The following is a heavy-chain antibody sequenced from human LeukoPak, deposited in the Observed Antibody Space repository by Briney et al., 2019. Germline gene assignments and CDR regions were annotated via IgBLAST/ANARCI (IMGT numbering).Heavy chain of an antibody. Sequence: PSETLSLTCTVSGGSISSSSYSWGWIRQPPGKGLEWIGSIYYSGSTYYNPSLKSRVTISVDTSKNQFSLKLRSVTAADTAVYYCARLDRQLAAAGAGVSDYWGQGTLVTVSS. CDR3: ARLDRQLAAAGAGVSDY. D-gene: IGHD6-13*01. CDR1: GGSISSSSYS. V-gene: IGHV4-39*01. J-gene: IGHJ4*02. CDR2: IYYSGST.